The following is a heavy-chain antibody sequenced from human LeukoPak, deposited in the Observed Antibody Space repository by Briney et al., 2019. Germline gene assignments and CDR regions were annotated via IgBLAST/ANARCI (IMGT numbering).Heavy chain of an antibody. CDR3: AKGALGYCSGGSCYLDY. CDR2: ISGGGGST. Sequence: GGSLRLSCAASGFTFTSYSMNWVRQAPGKGLEWVSTISGGGGSTYYADSVKGRFTISRDNSKNTLYLQVNSLRAEDTAVYHCAKGALGYCSGGSCYLDYWGQGILVTVSS. D-gene: IGHD2-15*01. J-gene: IGHJ4*02. CDR1: GFTFTSYS. V-gene: IGHV3-23*01.